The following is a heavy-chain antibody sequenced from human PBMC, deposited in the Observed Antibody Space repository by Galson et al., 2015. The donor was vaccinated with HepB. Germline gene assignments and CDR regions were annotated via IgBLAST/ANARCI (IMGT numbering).Heavy chain of an antibody. CDR2: IIPIFRLA. Sequence: SVKVSCKASGGTFNNYAFGWVRQAPGQGLEWMGGIIPIFRLANYAQKFQGRVTIIADESTSTVYMELTGLSSDDTAVYFCATHKGSWAFYWYFDLWGRGTPVTVSS. D-gene: IGHD6-13*01. CDR3: ATHKGSWAFYWYFDL. J-gene: IGHJ2*01. V-gene: IGHV1-69*13. CDR1: GGTFNNYA.